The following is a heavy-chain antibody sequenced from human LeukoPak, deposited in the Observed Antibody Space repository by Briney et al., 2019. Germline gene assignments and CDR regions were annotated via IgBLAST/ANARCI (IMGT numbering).Heavy chain of an antibody. V-gene: IGHV1-46*01. Sequence: ASVKVSCKASGYTFTSYYMHWVRQAPGRGLEWMGIINPSGGSTSYAQKFQGRVTMTRDTSTSTVYMELSSLRSEDTAVYYCASKYCSSTSCYWNDAFDIWGQGTMVTVSS. D-gene: IGHD2-2*01. J-gene: IGHJ3*02. CDR3: ASKYCSSTSCYWNDAFDI. CDR2: INPSGGST. CDR1: GYTFTSYY.